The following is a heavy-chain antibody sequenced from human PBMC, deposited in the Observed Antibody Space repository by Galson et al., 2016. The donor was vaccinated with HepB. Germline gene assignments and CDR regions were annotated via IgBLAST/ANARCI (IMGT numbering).Heavy chain of an antibody. Sequence: SLRLSCAASGFTFSSYWMRWVRQAPGKGLEWVASINQDGNEKYYVDSVKGRFTLSRDKAKNSLYLQMNSLSAEATAVYYCARLKRISSLRNWFDPWGQGTRVTVSS. CDR2: INQDGNEK. D-gene: IGHD6-6*01. V-gene: IGHV3-7*03. CDR3: ARLKRISSLRNWFDP. CDR1: GFTFSSYW. J-gene: IGHJ5*02.